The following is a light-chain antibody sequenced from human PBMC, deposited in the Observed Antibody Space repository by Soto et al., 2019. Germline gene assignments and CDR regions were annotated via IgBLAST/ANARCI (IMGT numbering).Light chain of an antibody. CDR1: QDIRNW. Sequence: DIQMTQSPSSVSASVGDRVTITCRASQDIRNWLAWYQQKPGQAPKLLSYAASSLESGVPLRFSGRGSGTDFTLTIYNLQHEDFATYFCLQANTFPFSFGQGTRLEIK. CDR3: LQANTFPFS. V-gene: IGKV1-12*01. CDR2: AAS. J-gene: IGKJ5*01.